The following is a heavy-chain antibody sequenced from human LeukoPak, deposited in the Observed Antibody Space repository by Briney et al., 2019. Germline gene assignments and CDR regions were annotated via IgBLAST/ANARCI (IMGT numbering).Heavy chain of an antibody. CDR1: GYSISSGYY. V-gene: IGHV4-38-2*01. J-gene: IGHJ5*02. CDR3: ARHGKGFGSGSYYNQLNWFDP. Sequence: SETLSLTCAVSGYSISSGYYWGWIRQPPGKGLEWIGSIYHSGSTYYNPSLKSRVTISVDTSKNQSSLKLSSVTAADTAVYYCARHGKGFGSGSYYNQLNWFDPWGQGTLVTVS. CDR2: IYHSGST. D-gene: IGHD3-10*01.